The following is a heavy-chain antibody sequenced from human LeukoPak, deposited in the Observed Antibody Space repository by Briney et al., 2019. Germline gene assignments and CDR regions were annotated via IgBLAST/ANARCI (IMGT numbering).Heavy chain of an antibody. Sequence: GGSLRLSCVGSGFTFRSLAMSWVRQAPEKGLEFVSGIYENGGTTYYADSVKGRFSISRDNSKNTLYLQMDSLRGEDTAVYYCAKDFRIGYSAHFDYWGQGALVTVSS. J-gene: IGHJ4*02. V-gene: IGHV3-23*01. CDR2: IYENGGTT. D-gene: IGHD2-21*01. CDR3: AKDFRIGYSAHFDY. CDR1: GFTFRSLA.